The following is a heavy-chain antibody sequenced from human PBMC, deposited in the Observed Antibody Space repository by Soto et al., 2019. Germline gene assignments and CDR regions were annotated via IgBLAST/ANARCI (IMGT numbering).Heavy chain of an antibody. CDR1: GYTFTNYW. J-gene: IGHJ4*02. CDR3: AKAEMNGYLKTYYFDY. D-gene: IGHD5-18*01. CDR2: IYPGDSET. Sequence: PGESLKISCKGSGYTFTNYWIGWVRQMPGKGLEWMGIIYPGDSETRYSPSFQGQVTISADKSINTAFLQWNSLKASDSARYYCAKAEMNGYLKTYYFDYWGQGTLVTVSS. V-gene: IGHV5-51*01.